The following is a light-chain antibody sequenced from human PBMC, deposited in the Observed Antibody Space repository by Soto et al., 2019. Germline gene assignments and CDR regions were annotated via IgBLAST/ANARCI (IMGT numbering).Light chain of an antibody. Sequence: QAVVTQPPSASGTPGQRVIISCSGSSSNIGGNTVNWYQQLPGTAPKLVIYKNVERPSGVPDRFTGSKSGTSASLAISGLQSEDEAHYYCAGWDDSLNGVVFGGGTKVTVL. J-gene: IGLJ2*01. CDR2: KNV. CDR1: SSNIGGNT. CDR3: AGWDDSLNGVV. V-gene: IGLV1-44*01.